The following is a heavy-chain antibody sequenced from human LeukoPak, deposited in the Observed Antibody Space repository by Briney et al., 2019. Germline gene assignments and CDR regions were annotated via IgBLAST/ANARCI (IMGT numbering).Heavy chain of an antibody. CDR2: MNPNSGNT. D-gene: IGHD6-6*01. V-gene: IGHV1-8*01. CDR3: ARGPAIAARRNYYYYMDV. J-gene: IGHJ6*03. Sequence: ASVKVSCKASGYTFTSYDINWVRQATGQGLEWMGWMNPNSGNTGYAQKFQGRVTMTRNTSISTAYMELSSLRSEDTAVYYCARGPAIAARRNYYYYMDVRGKGTTVTVSS. CDR1: GYTFTSYD.